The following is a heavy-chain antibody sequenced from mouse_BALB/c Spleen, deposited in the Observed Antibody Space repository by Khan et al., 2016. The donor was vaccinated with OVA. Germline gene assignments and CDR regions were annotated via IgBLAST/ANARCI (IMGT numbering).Heavy chain of an antibody. CDR1: GYAFTSYN. Sequence: VQLKQSGPELVKPGASVKVSCKASGYAFTSYNMYWVKQSHGKSLEWIGYIDPYNGGTSYNQKFKGKATLTVDKSSSPAYMHLNSLTSEDSAVYYCARPPTTATWFAYWGQGTLVTVSA. D-gene: IGHD1-2*01. V-gene: IGHV1S135*01. CDR3: ARPPTTATWFAY. J-gene: IGHJ3*01. CDR2: IDPYNGGT.